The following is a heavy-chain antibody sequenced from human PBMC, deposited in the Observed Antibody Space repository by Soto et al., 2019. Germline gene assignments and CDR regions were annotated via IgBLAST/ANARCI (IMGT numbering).Heavy chain of an antibody. V-gene: IGHV3-33*01. CDR3: ARDHYDSSGSLDY. CDR1: GFTFSSYG. J-gene: IGHJ4*02. D-gene: IGHD3-22*01. CDR2: IWYDGSNK. Sequence: GGSLRLSCAASGFTFSSYGMHWVRQAPGKGLEWVAVIWYDGSNKYYADSVKGRFTISRDNSKNTLYLQMNSLRAEDTAVYYCARDHYDSSGSLDYWGQGTLVTVSS.